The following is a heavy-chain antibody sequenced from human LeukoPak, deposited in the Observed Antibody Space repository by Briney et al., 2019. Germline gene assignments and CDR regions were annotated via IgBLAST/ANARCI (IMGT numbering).Heavy chain of an antibody. CDR1: GFTFSSHG. Sequence: GGSLRLSCAASGFTFSSHGMSWVRQAPGKGLEWVSTISGSGDNTYYADSVKGRFTISRDNSKNTLYLQMNSLRAEDTAVYYCAKVPDFWSGYYGIVFDPWGQGTLVTVSS. CDR3: AKVPDFWSGYYGIVFDP. CDR2: ISGSGDNT. J-gene: IGHJ5*02. V-gene: IGHV3-23*01. D-gene: IGHD3-3*01.